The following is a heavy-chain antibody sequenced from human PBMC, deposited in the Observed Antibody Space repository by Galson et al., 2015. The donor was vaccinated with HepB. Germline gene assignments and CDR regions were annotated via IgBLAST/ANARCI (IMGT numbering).Heavy chain of an antibody. J-gene: IGHJ4*02. V-gene: IGHV1-69*02. Sequence: SVKVSCKASGGTFSSYTISWVRQAPGQGLEWMGRIIPILGIANYAQKFQGRVTITADKSTSTAYMELSSLRSEDTAVYYCASNYDSSGYYYYWGQGTLVTVSS. CDR2: IIPILGIA. CDR3: ASNYDSSGYYYY. D-gene: IGHD3-22*01. CDR1: GGTFSSYT.